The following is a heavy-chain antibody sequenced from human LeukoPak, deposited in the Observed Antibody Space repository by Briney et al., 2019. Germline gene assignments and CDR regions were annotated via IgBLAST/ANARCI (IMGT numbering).Heavy chain of an antibody. D-gene: IGHD2-2*02. J-gene: IGHJ4*02. CDR1: GGSTSSSSYY. CDR2: IYYSRNT. CDR3: ARVYYCSSTSCYTQTDDY. V-gene: IGHV4-61*05. Sequence: SETLSLTCTVSGGSTSSSSYYWGWIRQPPGKGLEWIGYIYYSRNTIYNPSLQSRVTISIDTSKNQLSLKVSSVTAADTAVYYCARVYYCSSTSCYTQTDDYWGQGTLVTVSS.